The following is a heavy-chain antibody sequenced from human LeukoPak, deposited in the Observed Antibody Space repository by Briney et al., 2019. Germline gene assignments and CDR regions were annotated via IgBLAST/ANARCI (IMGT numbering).Heavy chain of an antibody. V-gene: IGHV3-48*03. D-gene: IGHD6-19*01. CDR2: ISSSGTTT. Sequence: GGSLRLSCAASGFSFSVYEMHWVRQAPGKGLEWISDISSSGTTTYYADSVKGRFTISRDNAKNSLYLQMNTLRAEDTAVYYCTTITVASNFDYWGQGTLVTVSS. J-gene: IGHJ4*02. CDR1: GFSFSVYE. CDR3: TTITVASNFDY.